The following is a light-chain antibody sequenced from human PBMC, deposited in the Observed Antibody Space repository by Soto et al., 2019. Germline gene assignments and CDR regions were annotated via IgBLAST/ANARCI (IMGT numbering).Light chain of an antibody. Sequence: NVLTQSPGTLSLSPGERATLSCRASQSVGSSYLAWYQQKPGQAPRLLIYSTSSRATGIPDRFSGSGSGTDFTLTISRLEPEDFAVYYCQQYDSPIWTFGQGTKVGIK. CDR2: STS. V-gene: IGKV3-20*01. CDR1: QSVGSSY. CDR3: QQYDSPIWT. J-gene: IGKJ1*01.